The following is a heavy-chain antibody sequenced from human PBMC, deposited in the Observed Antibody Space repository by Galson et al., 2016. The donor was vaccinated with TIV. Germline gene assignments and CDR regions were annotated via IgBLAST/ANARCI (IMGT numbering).Heavy chain of an antibody. CDR2: ISHDGNNK. D-gene: IGHD1-7*01. CDR3: TRDGRGNWKYVDYFDY. Sequence: SLRLSCAASGFAFTTYGMHWVRQTAYKGLEWVAIISHDGNNKDFADSVEGRFTISRDSSKNTVFLQMNSLRLEDTAVYYCTRDGRGNWKYVDYFDYWGPGTVVTVSS. J-gene: IGHJ4*02. V-gene: IGHV3-30*03. CDR1: GFAFTTYG.